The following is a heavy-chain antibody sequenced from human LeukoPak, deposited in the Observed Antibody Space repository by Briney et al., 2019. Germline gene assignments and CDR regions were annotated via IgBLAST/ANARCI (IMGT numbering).Heavy chain of an antibody. D-gene: IGHD6-19*01. CDR3: AIHSSGLDY. J-gene: IGHJ4*02. Sequence: PGGSLRLSCAASGFTFSSYGMHWVRQAPGKGLEWVAVISYDGSNKYYADSVKGRFTISRDNSKNTLYPQMNSLRAEDTAVYYCAIHSSGLDYWGQGTLVTVSS. V-gene: IGHV3-30*03. CDR2: ISYDGSNK. CDR1: GFTFSSYG.